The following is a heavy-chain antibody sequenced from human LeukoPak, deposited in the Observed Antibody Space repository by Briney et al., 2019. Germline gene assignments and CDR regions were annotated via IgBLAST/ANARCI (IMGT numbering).Heavy chain of an antibody. CDR1: GGSIKSNNYY. CDR2: LYHSGST. D-gene: IGHD6-13*01. V-gene: IGHV4-39*01. CDR3: ARQPVGSIWCVGGYGMDV. Sequence: SETLSLTCTVSGGSIKSNNYYWGWIRQPPGKGLEWIGSLYHSGSTYFNPSLKSRVTISVDTSKNQFSLKLSSVTAADTAVYYCARQPVGSIWCVGGYGMDVWGQGTTVTVSS. J-gene: IGHJ6*02.